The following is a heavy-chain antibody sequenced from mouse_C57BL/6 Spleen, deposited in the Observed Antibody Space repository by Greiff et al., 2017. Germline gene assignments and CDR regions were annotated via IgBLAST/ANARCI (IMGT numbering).Heavy chain of an antibody. CDR2: IDPEDGET. D-gene: IGHD1-1*01. CDR1: GFNINDYY. Sequence: EVMLVESGAELVKPGASVKLSCTASGFNINDYYMHWVKQRTEQGLEWIGRIDPEDGETKYAPKFQGKATITADTSSNTAYLQLSSLTSEDTAVYYCATYYSGSSYPYYFDDWGKGTTLTVSS. CDR3: ATYYSGSSYPYYFDD. V-gene: IGHV14-2*01. J-gene: IGHJ2*01.